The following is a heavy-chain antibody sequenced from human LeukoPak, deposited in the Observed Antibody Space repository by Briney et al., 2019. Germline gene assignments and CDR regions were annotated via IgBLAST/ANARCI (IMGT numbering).Heavy chain of an antibody. CDR2: IRSDGSNK. V-gene: IGHV3-30*02. CDR1: GFTFSSYG. Sequence: GSLRLSCAASGFTFSSYGMHWVRQAPGKGLKWVAFIRSDGSNKYYADSVKGRFTISRDNSKNTLYLQMNSLRAEDTAVYYCARILSSAWGELGYWGQEPWSPSPQ. D-gene: IGHD6-19*01. CDR3: ARILSSAWGELGY. J-gene: IGHJ4*01.